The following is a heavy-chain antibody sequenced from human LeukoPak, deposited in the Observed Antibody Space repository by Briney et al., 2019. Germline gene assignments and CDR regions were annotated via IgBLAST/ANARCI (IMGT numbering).Heavy chain of an antibody. J-gene: IGHJ5*02. CDR3: ARGRVVPSNWFDP. V-gene: IGHV4-34*01. Sequence: SETLSLTCAVYGGSFSGYYWSWIRQPPGKGLEWIGEINHSGSTNYDPSLKSRVTISVDTSKNQFSLKLSSVTAADTAVYYCARGRVVPSNWFDPWGQGTLVTVSS. CDR1: GGSFSGYY. D-gene: IGHD2-2*01. CDR2: INHSGST.